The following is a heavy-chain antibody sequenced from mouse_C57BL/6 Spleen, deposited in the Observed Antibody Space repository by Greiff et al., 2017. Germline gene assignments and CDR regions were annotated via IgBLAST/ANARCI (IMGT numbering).Heavy chain of an antibody. D-gene: IGHD1-1*01. CDR3: ARFDYGSSSWFAY. CDR1: GYTFTTYP. Sequence: SGAELVKPGASVKMSCKASGYTFTTYPIEWMKQNHGKSLEWIGNFHPYNDDTKYNEKFKGKATLTVEKSSSTVYLELSRLTSDDSAVYYCARFDYGSSSWFAYWGQGTLVTVSA. CDR2: FHPYNDDT. V-gene: IGHV1-47*01. J-gene: IGHJ3*01.